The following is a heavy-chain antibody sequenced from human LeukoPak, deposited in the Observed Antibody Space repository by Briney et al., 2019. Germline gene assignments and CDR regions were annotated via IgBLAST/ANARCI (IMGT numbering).Heavy chain of an antibody. Sequence: WASVKVSRKASGYTFTGYYMHWVRQAPGQGLEWMGWINPNSGGTNYAQKFQGRVTMTRDTSISTAYMELSRLRSADTAVYYCASGHDSSGYNTRGGAFDIWGQGTMVTVSS. CDR2: INPNSGGT. V-gene: IGHV1-2*02. CDR1: GYTFTGYY. J-gene: IGHJ3*02. D-gene: IGHD3-22*01. CDR3: ASGHDSSGYNTRGGAFDI.